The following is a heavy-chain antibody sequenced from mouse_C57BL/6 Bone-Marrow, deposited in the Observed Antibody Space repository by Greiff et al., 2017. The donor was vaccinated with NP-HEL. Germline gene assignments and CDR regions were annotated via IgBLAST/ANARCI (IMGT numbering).Heavy chain of an antibody. CDR3: ARAVYYDYGYAMDY. J-gene: IGHJ4*01. CDR2: IDPSDSYT. Sequence: QVQLKQPGAELVMPGASVKLSCKASGYTFTSYWMHWVKQRPGQGLEWIGEIDPSDSYTNYNQKFKGKSTLTVDKSSSTAYMQLSSLTSEDSAVYYCARAVYYDYGYAMDYWGQGTSVTVSS. D-gene: IGHD2-4*01. V-gene: IGHV1-69*01. CDR1: GYTFTSYW.